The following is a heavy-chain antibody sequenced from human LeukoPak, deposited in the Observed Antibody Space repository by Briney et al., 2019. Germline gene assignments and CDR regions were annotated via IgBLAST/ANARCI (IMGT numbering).Heavy chain of an antibody. D-gene: IGHD3-22*01. CDR1: GGTFSSYA. Sequence: SVKVSCKASGGTFSSYAISWVRQAPGQGLEWMGGIIPIFGTANYAQKFQGRVTITTDESTSTAYMELSSLRSEDTAVYYCARSYYYDSSGSPHFQHWGQGTLVTVSS. CDR2: IIPIFGTA. J-gene: IGHJ1*01. V-gene: IGHV1-69*05. CDR3: ARSYYYDSSGSPHFQH.